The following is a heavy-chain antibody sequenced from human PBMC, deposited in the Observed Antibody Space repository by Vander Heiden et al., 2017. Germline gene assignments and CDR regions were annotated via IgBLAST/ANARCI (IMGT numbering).Heavy chain of an antibody. CDR1: GFPVSNNY. D-gene: IGHD2-21*02. V-gene: IGHV3-53*01. J-gene: IGHJ4*02. CDR3: AGTLQNCGGDCYPTGYFDY. CDR2: IYSDGRT. Sequence: EVQLVESGGGLIQPGGSLRLSCAASGFPVSNNYMSGVRQAPGKGLEWVSVIYSDGRTYYADSVKGRFTISRDNSKNTVYLQMNSLRAEDTAVYYCAGTLQNCGGDCYPTGYFDYWGQGTLVTVSS.